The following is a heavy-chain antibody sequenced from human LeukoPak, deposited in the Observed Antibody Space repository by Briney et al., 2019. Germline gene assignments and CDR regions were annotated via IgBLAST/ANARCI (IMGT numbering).Heavy chain of an antibody. Sequence: GGSLRLSCVASGFSFSNYGTHWVRQAPGKGLEWVTFMQYDGSVEFYADSVKGRFTISRDNSKNTVYLQMNSLRAEDTAVYYCAKGVVVAHYYYGMDVWGQGTTVTVSS. D-gene: IGHD2-15*01. CDR2: MQYDGSVE. CDR1: GFSFSNYG. CDR3: AKGVVVAHYYYGMDV. J-gene: IGHJ6*02. V-gene: IGHV3-30*02.